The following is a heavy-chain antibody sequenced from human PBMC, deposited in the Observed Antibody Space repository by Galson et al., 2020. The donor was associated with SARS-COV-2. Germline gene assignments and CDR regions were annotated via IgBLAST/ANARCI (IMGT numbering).Heavy chain of an antibody. Sequence: NSGGPLRLSCAASGFPFSTYSMNWVRLAPGTGLEWVSSISTSSSYTSYVDSVKGRFSISRDNPRNSRYLQMNSLRAEDTAVYYWAREEGIRGYNYGRLYYGMDVWGQGTTVTVSS. CDR1: GFPFSTYS. CDR3: AREEGIRGYNYGRLYYGMDV. D-gene: IGHD5-18*01. CDR2: ISTSSSYT. J-gene: IGHJ6*02. V-gene: IGHV3-21*01.